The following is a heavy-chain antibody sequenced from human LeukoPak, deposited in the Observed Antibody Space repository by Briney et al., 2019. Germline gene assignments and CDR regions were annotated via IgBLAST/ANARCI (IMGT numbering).Heavy chain of an antibody. CDR3: ARNPLAGGWLQFGY. D-gene: IGHD5-24*01. J-gene: IGHJ4*02. CDR1: GFTFSSYW. V-gene: IGHV3-7*01. CDR2: IKQDGSEK. Sequence: GGSLRLSCATSGFTFSSYWMSWVRQTPGKGLEWVANIKQDGSEKYYVDSVKGRFTISRDNAKNSLYLQMNSLRAEDTAVYYCARNPLAGGWLQFGYWGQGTLVTVSS.